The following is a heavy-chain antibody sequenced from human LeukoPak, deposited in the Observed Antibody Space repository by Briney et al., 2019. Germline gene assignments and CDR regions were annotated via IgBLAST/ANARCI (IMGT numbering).Heavy chain of an antibody. CDR1: GFTFSSYS. CDR3: ALLWFGELPLDY. CDR2: ISSSSSYI. D-gene: IGHD3-10*01. V-gene: IGHV3-21*01. J-gene: IGHJ4*02. Sequence: GGSLRLSCAASGFTFSSYSMTWVRQAPGKGLKWVSSISSSSSYIYYADSVKGRFTISRDNAKNSLYLQMNSLRAEDTAVYYCALLWFGELPLDYWGQGTLVTVSS.